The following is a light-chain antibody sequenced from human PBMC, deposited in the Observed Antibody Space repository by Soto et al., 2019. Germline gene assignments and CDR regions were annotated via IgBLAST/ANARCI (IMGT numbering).Light chain of an antibody. Sequence: QSVLTLPASVSGSPGQSITISCTGTSSDVGSYNLVSWYQQHPGKAPKLMIYEVSKRPSGVSNRFSGSKSGNTASLTISGLQAEDEADYYCCSYAGSSTLVFGGGTKVTVL. V-gene: IGLV2-23*02. CDR2: EVS. J-gene: IGLJ2*01. CDR1: SSDVGSYNL. CDR3: CSYAGSSTLV.